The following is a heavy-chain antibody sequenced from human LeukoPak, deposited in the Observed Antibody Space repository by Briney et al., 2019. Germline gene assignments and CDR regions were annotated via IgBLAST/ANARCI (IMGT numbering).Heavy chain of an antibody. CDR2: INSDGSST. V-gene: IGHV3-74*01. CDR3: TYGSGREGYMDV. Sequence: GGSLRLSCAASGFTFSSYWMHWVRQAPGEGLVWVSFINSDGSSTGYADSVKGRFTVSRDNGKNTLYLQMNSPRAEDTAVYYCTYGSGREGYMDVWGKGTTVTVSS. CDR1: GFTFSSYW. D-gene: IGHD3-10*01. J-gene: IGHJ6*03.